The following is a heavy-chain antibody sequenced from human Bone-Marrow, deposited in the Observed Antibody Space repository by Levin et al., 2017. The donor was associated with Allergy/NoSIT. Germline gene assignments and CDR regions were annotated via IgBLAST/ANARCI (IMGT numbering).Heavy chain of an antibody. Sequence: GGSLRLSCAASGFTFSSYGMHWVRQAPGKGLEWVAVISYDGSNKYYADSVKGRFTISRDNSKNTLYLQMNSLRAEDTAVYYCAKVPSGYGDWYGMDVWGQGTTVTVSS. CDR3: AKVPSGYGDWYGMDV. J-gene: IGHJ6*02. CDR2: ISYDGSNK. D-gene: IGHD2-21*01. V-gene: IGHV3-30*18. CDR1: GFTFSSYG.